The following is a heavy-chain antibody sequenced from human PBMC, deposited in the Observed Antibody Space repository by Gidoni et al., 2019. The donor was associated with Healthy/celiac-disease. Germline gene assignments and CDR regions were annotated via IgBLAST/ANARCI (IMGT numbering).Heavy chain of an antibody. CDR2: IYYSGST. D-gene: IGHD3-16*01. J-gene: IGHJ6*04. CDR3: ARGGVTFYGMDV. Sequence: QVQLQESGPGLVKPSETLSRTCTVSGGSISSYYWSWIRQPPGKGLEWIGYIYYSGSTNYNPSLKSRVTISVDTSKNQFSLKLSSVTAADTAVYYCARGGVTFYGMDVWGKGTTVTVSS. V-gene: IGHV4-59*01. CDR1: GGSISSYY.